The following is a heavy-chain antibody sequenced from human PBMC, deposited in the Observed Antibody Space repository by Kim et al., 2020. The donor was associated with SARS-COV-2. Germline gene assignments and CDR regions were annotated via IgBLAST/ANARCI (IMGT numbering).Heavy chain of an antibody. D-gene: IGHD5-12*01. V-gene: IGHV1-3*01. CDR1: GYTFTSYA. CDR2: INAGNGNT. J-gene: IGHJ4*02. CDR3: ARDPGAVATIKGFDY. Sequence: ASVKVSCKASGYTFTSYAMHWVRQAPGQRLEWMGWINAGNGNTKYSQKFQGRVTITRDTSASTAYMELSSLRSEDTAVYYCARDPGAVATIKGFDYWGQGTLVTVSS.